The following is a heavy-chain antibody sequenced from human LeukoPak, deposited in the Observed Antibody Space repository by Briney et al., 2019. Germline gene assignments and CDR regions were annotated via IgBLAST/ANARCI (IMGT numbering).Heavy chain of an antibody. Sequence: SETLSLTCAVSGYSISSGYYWGWIRQPPGKALEWIGSIYHSGSTYYNPSLKSRVTISVDTSKNQFSLKLSSVTAADTAVYYCAREGIQLWLVGYWGQGTLVTVSS. D-gene: IGHD5-18*01. V-gene: IGHV4-38-2*02. J-gene: IGHJ4*02. CDR1: GYSISSGYY. CDR2: IYHSGST. CDR3: AREGIQLWLVGY.